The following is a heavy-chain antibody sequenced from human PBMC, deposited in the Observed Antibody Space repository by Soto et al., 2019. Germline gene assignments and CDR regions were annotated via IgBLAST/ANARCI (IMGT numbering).Heavy chain of an antibody. J-gene: IGHJ2*01. CDR2: ISGSGGST. D-gene: IGHD3-22*01. V-gene: IGHV3-23*01. Sequence: EVQLLESGGGLVQPGGSLRLSCAASGFTFSSYAMSWVRQAPGKGLEWVSAISGSGGSTYYADSVKGRFTISRDNSKNTMYLQMNSLRAEDTAVYYCAKGPPYYYDSSGDNWYFDLWGRGTLVTVSS. CDR1: GFTFSSYA. CDR3: AKGPPYYYDSSGDNWYFDL.